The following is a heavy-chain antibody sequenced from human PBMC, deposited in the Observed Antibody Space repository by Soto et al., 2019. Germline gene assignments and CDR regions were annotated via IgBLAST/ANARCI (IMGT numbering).Heavy chain of an antibody. CDR1: GGTFSSYT. D-gene: IGHD2-8*01. V-gene: IGHV1-69*02. J-gene: IGHJ4*02. CDR2: IIPILGIA. CDR3: ARAGGYCTNGVCYLDY. Sequence: QVQLVQSGAEVKKPGSSVKVSCKASGGTFSSYTISWVRQAPGQGLEWMGRIIPILGIANYAQKFQGRVTITADKSTSTAYMELSSLRSEDTALYYCARAGGYCTNGVCYLDYWGQGTLVTVSS.